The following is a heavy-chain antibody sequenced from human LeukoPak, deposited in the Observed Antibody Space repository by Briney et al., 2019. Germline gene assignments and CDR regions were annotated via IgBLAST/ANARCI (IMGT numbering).Heavy chain of an antibody. CDR3: ARDPVRGSGSYRPFDY. J-gene: IGHJ4*02. CDR1: GYTFTSYY. V-gene: IGHV1-46*01. D-gene: IGHD3-10*01. Sequence: ASVKVSCKASGYTFTSYYMHWVRQAPGQGLEWMGIINPSGGSTSYAQKFQGRVTMTRDMSTSTVYMELSSLRSEDTAVYYCARDPVRGSGSYRPFDYWGQGTLVTVSS. CDR2: INPSGGST.